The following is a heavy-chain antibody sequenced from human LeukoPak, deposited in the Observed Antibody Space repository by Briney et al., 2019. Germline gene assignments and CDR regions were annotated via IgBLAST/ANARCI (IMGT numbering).Heavy chain of an antibody. V-gene: IGHV1-18*01. D-gene: IGHD3-10*01. J-gene: IGHJ3*02. CDR3: ARDLPLLWFGELSLNAFDI. CDR2: ISAYNGNT. Sequence: GASVKVSCKASGYTFTSYGISWVRQAPGQGLEWMGWISAYNGNTNYAQKLQGRVTMTTDTSTSTAYMELRSLRSDDTAVYYCARDLPLLWFGELSLNAFDIWAKGQWSPSLQ. CDR1: GYTFTSYG.